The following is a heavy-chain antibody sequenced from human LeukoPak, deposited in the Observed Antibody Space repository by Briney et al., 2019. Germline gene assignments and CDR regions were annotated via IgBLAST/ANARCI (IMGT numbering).Heavy chain of an antibody. CDR3: ARDSETETGWYYYGMDV. CDR1: GFTVSRNY. V-gene: IGHV3-53*01. CDR2: LYSGGSA. D-gene: IGHD2-21*02. J-gene: IGHJ6*02. Sequence: GGSLRLSCAASGFTVSRNYMNWVRQAPGKGLEWIAVLYSGGSAYYADSVKGRFTISRDNSKNTLYLQIYSLRAEDTAVYYCARDSETETGWYYYGMDVGGQGTTVTVS.